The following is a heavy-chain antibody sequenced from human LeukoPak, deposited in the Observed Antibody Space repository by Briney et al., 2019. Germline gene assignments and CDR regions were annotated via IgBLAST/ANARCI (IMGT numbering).Heavy chain of an antibody. J-gene: IGHJ6*02. V-gene: IGHV3-9*01. CDR1: RFTLDDYA. CDR3: AKGIAADYYYYGMDV. Sequence: GRSLRLSCAASRFTLDDYAMHWVRHAPGKGLEWVSGISWNSGSIGYADSVKGRFTISRDNAKNSLYLQMNSLRAEDTALYYCAKGIAADYYYYGMDVWGQGATVTVSS. CDR2: ISWNSGSI.